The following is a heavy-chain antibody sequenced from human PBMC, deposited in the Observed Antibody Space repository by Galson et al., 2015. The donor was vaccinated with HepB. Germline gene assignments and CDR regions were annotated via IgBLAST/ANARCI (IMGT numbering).Heavy chain of an antibody. J-gene: IGHJ4*02. CDR3: ARGYSKSWYSGLGY. D-gene: IGHD5-12*01. CDR1: GFIVSSNH. CDR2: IYGTGDT. Sequence: SLRLSCAASGFIVSSNHMSWVRQAPGKGLEWVSIIYGTGDTYYADSVKGRFTISRDNSKNTVYLQMNSLRAEDTAMYYCARGYSKSWYSGLGYWGQGTLVTVSS. V-gene: IGHV3-53*01.